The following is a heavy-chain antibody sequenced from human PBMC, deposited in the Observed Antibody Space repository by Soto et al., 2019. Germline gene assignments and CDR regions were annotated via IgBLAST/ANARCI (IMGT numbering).Heavy chain of an antibody. J-gene: IGHJ4*02. CDR2: ISDNGGST. Sequence: GGSLRLSCAASGFTFSNYAMSWVRQAPGKGLEWVSGISDNGGSTYYAASVKGRFTISMDNSKNTLHLQVNSLRAEDTAVYYCAKRGIVLVTSTPIFDYWGPGTLVTVSS. D-gene: IGHD3-22*01. CDR1: GFTFSNYA. V-gene: IGHV3-23*01. CDR3: AKRGIVLVTSTPIFDY.